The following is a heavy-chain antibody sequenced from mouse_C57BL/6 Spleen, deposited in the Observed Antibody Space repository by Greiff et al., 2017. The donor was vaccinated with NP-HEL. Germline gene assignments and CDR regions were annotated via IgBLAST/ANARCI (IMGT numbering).Heavy chain of an antibody. D-gene: IGHD2-4*01. J-gene: IGHJ1*03. Sequence: VQLQQSVAELVRPGASVKLSCTASGFNIKNTYMHWVKQRPEQGLEWIGRIDPANGNTKYAPKFQGKATLTADTSSNTAYLQLSSLTSEDTAIYYCARSGDDDYDDWYFDVWGTGTTVTVSS. CDR1: GFNIKNTY. CDR2: IDPANGNT. V-gene: IGHV14-3*01. CDR3: ARSGDDDYDDWYFDV.